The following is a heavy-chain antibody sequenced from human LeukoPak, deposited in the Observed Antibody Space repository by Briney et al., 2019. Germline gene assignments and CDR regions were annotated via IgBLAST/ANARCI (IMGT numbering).Heavy chain of an antibody. CDR2: IKQDGSEK. J-gene: IGHJ4*02. CDR3: VRGPYALY. V-gene: IGHV3-7*01. D-gene: IGHD2-2*01. Sequence: GGSLRLSCAASGFTFSSYEMNWVRQASGKGLEWVANIKQDGSEKNYVDSVKGRFTISRDNAKNSLYLQMNSLRAEDTAVYYCVRGPYALYWGQGTLVSVSS. CDR1: GFTFSSYE.